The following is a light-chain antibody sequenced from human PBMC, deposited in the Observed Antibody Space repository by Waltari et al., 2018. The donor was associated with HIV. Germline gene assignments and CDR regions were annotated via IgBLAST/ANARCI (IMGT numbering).Light chain of an antibody. CDR3: LHYYSYPYT. V-gene: IGKV1-6*02. CDR1: QGIGKD. J-gene: IGKJ2*01. Sequence: AIETTQSPPSLSASIGDRVTFTCRASQGIGKDLSWYQQKPGKAPNLLIYAASILQSGVSSRFSGAGSATDFTLTISNLQPEDFATYYCLHYYSYPYTFGPGTKLEI. CDR2: AAS.